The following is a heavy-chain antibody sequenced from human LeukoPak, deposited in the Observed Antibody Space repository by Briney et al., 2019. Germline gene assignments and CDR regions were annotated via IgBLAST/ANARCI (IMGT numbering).Heavy chain of an antibody. V-gene: IGHV3-23*01. D-gene: IGHD6-13*01. Sequence: GGSLRLSCVGSGFTLSSYAMSWVRQAPGKGLEWVSAISGSGTRTYYADSVKGRFTISRDNSKNTLYLQMNSLRAEDTAVYYCAKVSSSWYLDSDAFDIWGQGTMVTVSS. J-gene: IGHJ3*02. CDR1: GFTLSSYA. CDR3: AKVSSSWYLDSDAFDI. CDR2: ISGSGTRT.